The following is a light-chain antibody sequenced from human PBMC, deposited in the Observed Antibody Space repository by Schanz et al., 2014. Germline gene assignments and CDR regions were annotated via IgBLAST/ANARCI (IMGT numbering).Light chain of an antibody. J-gene: IGKJ1*01. CDR1: QSVSSSY. Sequence: EIVLTQSPGTLSLSPGERATLSCRASQSVSSSYLAWYQQKPGQAPRLLIYDAFIRPTGVPARFSGSGSGTEFTLTISSLQSEDFALYYCQQYNNWPPWTFGRGTKVEIK. V-gene: IGKV3-15*01. CDR2: DAF. CDR3: QQYNNWPPWT.